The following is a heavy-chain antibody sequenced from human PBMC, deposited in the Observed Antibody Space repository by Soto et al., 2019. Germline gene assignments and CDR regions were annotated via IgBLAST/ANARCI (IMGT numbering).Heavy chain of an antibody. CDR2: IYPGDSHT. CDR1: GYSFTSYW. Sequence: GESLKISCKGSGYSFTSYWIGWVRQMPGKGLEWMAIIYPGDSHTRYSPSFQGQVTISADKSISTAYLQCSSLKASDTAMYYCARQYSSVGFDPWGQGTLVTVSS. V-gene: IGHV5-51*01. J-gene: IGHJ5*02. CDR3: ARQYSSVGFDP. D-gene: IGHD6-19*01.